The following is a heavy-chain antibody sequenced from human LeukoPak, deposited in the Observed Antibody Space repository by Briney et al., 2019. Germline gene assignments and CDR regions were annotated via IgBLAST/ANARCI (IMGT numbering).Heavy chain of an antibody. Sequence: SETLSLTCTVSGGSISSYYWSWIRQPPGKGLGWIGYIYYSGSTNYNPSLKSRVTISVDTSKNQFSLKLSSVTAADTAVYYCARGGSSWSPFDYWGQGTLVTVSS. D-gene: IGHD6-13*01. V-gene: IGHV4-59*01. CDR1: GGSISSYY. J-gene: IGHJ4*02. CDR3: ARGGSSWSPFDY. CDR2: IYYSGST.